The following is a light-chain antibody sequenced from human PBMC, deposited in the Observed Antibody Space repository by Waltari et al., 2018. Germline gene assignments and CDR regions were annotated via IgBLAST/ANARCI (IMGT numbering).Light chain of an antibody. CDR2: AVS. J-gene: IGLJ2*01. V-gene: IGLV2-23*02. Sequence: QSALTQPASVSGSPGQSITISCTGTSSDVGNYKRVSWYQPHPGKAPNIMSYAVSKRPSGVSDRFSGSKSGDMASLTISGLQPEDEAEYFCSSYAGSSKGVFGGGTKVTVL. CDR1: SSDVGNYKR. CDR3: SSYAGSSKGV.